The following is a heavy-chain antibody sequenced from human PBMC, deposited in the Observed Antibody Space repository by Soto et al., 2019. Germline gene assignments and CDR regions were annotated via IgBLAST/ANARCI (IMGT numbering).Heavy chain of an antibody. CDR1: GGSITGYY. V-gene: IGHV4-59*08. J-gene: IGHJ4*02. D-gene: IGHD4-17*01. Sequence: QVQLRESGPGLVRPSETLSLTCTVSGGSITGYYWSWIRQPTGKGLEWIGYIYDSGTTTYNTSLKSRVTISADTSKNQFSLDLRSVTAADTAVYYCARRNYGEEGYFVDFWGQGLLVTVSS. CDR2: IYDSGTT. CDR3: ARRNYGEEGYFVDF.